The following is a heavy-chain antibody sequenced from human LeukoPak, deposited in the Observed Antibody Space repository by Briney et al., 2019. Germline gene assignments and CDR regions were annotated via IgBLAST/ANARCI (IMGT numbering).Heavy chain of an antibody. V-gene: IGHV4-30-2*01. CDR1: GVSISNGAYS. J-gene: IGHJ5*02. CDR2: IFHTGST. CDR3: AREFWVANAPGSWFDP. Sequence: PSETLSLTCAVSGVSISNGAYSWSWIRQPPGKGLEWIGYIFHTGSTNYNASLKSRVTISVDTSKNQFSLKLTSVTLADTAVYYCAREFWVANAPGSWFDPWGQGIPVTVSS. D-gene: IGHD3-16*01.